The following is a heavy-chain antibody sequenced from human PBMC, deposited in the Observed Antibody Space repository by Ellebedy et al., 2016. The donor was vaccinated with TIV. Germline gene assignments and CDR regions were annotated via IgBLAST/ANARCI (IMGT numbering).Heavy chain of an antibody. CDR3: AKAGYSGSVYKIFYYMDV. CDR1: GFTFASYA. J-gene: IGHJ6*03. V-gene: IGHV3-23*01. Sequence: GESLKISCAASGFTFASYAMIWVRQAPGKGLEWVSGFSGSDGHTDSADSVKSRFTISRDNSKNTLYLQMNSLRAEDTAVYDCAKAGYSGSVYKIFYYMDVWGKGTTVTVSS. D-gene: IGHD6-13*01. CDR2: FSGSDGHT.